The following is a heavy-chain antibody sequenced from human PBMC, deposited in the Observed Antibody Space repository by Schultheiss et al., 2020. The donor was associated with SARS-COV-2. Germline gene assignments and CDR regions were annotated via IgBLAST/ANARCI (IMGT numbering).Heavy chain of an antibody. CDR3: ARDRVPAAMRGYFDY. D-gene: IGHD2-2*01. CDR1: GFTFSSYA. V-gene: IGHV3-23*01. J-gene: IGHJ4*02. Sequence: GSLRLSCAASGFTFSSYAMSWVRQAPGKGLEWVSAISGSGGSTYYADSVKGRFTISRDNSKNTLYLQMNSLRAEDTAVYYCARDRVPAAMRGYFDYWGQGTLVTVSS. CDR2: ISGSGGST.